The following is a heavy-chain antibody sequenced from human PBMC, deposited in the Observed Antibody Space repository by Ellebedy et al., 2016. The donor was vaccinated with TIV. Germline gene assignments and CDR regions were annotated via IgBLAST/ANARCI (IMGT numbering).Heavy chain of an antibody. J-gene: IGHJ3*01. CDR3: ARVEYGDYVGAFDV. CDR1: GFTFGFSFSRYA. CDR2: ISGSGGST. V-gene: IGHV3-23*01. D-gene: IGHD4-17*01. Sequence: PGGSLRLSCAASGFTFGFSFSRYAMSWVRQAPGKGLEWVSAISGSGGSTYYADSVKGRFTISRDNSKNTLYLQMNSLRAEDTAVYYCARVEYGDYVGAFDVWGQGTTVTVSS.